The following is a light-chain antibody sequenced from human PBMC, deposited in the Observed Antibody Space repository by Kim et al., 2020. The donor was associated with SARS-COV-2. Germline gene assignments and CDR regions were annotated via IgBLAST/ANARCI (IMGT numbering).Light chain of an antibody. CDR3: QQHNRRPPYT. Sequence: EILLTQSPATLSLSPGERATLSCRASQSVSSSLAWYQQRPGQTPRLLIYDASNRATGIPARFSGSGSGTDFTLTISSLEPEDFAVYYCQQHNRRPPYTFGQGTKLEI. CDR2: DAS. V-gene: IGKV3-11*01. CDR1: QSVSSS. J-gene: IGKJ2*01.